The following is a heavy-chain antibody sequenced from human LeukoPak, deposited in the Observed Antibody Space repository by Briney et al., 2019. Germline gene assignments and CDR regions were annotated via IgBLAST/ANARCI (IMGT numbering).Heavy chain of an antibody. V-gene: IGHV6-1*01. CDR2: TYYRSKWYN. CDR3: VRSQYWRFDD. Sequence: SQTLSLTCAISGDSVSNNSAVWNWIRQSPSRGLEWLGRTYYRSKWYNDYGTSVKSRITVTQDTSHNPFSLQLTSVTPEDTAVYYCVRSQYWRFDDWGQGTLVTVSS. CDR1: GDSVSNNSAV. J-gene: IGHJ4*02. D-gene: IGHD2-8*02.